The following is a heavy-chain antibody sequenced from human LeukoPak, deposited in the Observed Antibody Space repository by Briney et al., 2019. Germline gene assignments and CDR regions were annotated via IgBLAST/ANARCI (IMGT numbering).Heavy chain of an antibody. CDR1: GGSISSSSYY. D-gene: IGHD3-3*01. J-gene: IGHJ6*03. Sequence: SETLSLTCTVSGGSISSSSYYWGWLRQPPGTGLEWIGSIYYSGSTYYNPSLKSRVTISVDTSKNQFSLKLSSVTAADTAVYYCARVAPDPPSPLPYDFWSGYPYYYYYYYMDGWGKGTTVTVSS. CDR2: IYYSGST. V-gene: IGHV4-39*07. CDR3: ARVAPDPPSPLPYDFWSGYPYYYYYYYMDG.